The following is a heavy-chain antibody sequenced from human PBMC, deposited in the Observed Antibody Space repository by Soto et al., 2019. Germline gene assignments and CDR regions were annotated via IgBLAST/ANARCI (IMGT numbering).Heavy chain of an antibody. CDR1: GYTFTSYD. V-gene: IGHV1-8*01. D-gene: IGHD2-2*01. CDR2: MNPNSGNT. Sequence: QVQLVQSGAEVKKPGASVKVSCKASGYTFTSYDINWVRQATGQGLEWMGWMNPNSGNTGYAQKFQGRVTMTRNTSISTAYMELSSLRSEDTAVYYCARGIYCISTSCPWILYYYYYYGMDVWGQGTTVTVSS. J-gene: IGHJ6*02. CDR3: ARGIYCISTSCPWILYYYYYYGMDV.